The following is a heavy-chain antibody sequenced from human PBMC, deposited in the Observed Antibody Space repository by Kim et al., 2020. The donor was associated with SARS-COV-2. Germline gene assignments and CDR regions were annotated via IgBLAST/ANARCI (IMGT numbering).Heavy chain of an antibody. J-gene: IGHJ6*03. V-gene: IGHV4-59*08. D-gene: IGHD6-13*01. Sequence: PSLQSRVTISVDTSKYQFSLKLSSVTAADTAVYYCARHFDSSPYYYYYMDVWGKGTTVTVSS. CDR3: ARHFDSSPYYYYYMDV.